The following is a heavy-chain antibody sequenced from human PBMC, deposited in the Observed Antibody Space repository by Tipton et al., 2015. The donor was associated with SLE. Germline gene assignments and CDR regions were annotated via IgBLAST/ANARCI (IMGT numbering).Heavy chain of an antibody. V-gene: IGHV4-38-2*02. Sequence: LRLSCTVSGYSISSGFYWGWIRQPPGKGLEWIGSIYDGGSTYYNPSLKSRVTISVDTSKNQFSLKLSSVTAADTAVYYCARSFRGFDYWGQGTLVTVSS. CDR1: GYSISSGFY. D-gene: IGHD3-10*01. CDR3: ARSFRGFDY. CDR2: IYDGGST. J-gene: IGHJ4*02.